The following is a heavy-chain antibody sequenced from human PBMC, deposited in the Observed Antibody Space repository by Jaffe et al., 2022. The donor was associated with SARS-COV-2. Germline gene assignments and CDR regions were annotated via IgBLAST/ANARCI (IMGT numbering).Heavy chain of an antibody. D-gene: IGHD2-2*01. CDR2: IKQDGSEK. Sequence: EVQLVESGGGLVQPGGSLRLSCAASGFTFSSYWMSWVRQAPGKGLEWVANIKQDGSEKYYVDSVKGRFTISRDNAKNSLYLQMNSLRAEDTAVYYCARDQGVPRVVPAVNWFDPWGQGTLVTVSS. CDR1: GFTFSSYW. V-gene: IGHV3-7*01. J-gene: IGHJ5*02. CDR3: ARDQGVPRVVPAVNWFDP.